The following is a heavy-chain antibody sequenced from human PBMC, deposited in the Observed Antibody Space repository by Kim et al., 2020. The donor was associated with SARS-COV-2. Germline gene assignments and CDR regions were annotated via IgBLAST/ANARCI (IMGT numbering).Heavy chain of an antibody. Sequence: PKFQGRVTMTRDTSTSTVYMELSSLRSEDTAVYYCARDRSRYSSGYIFDYWGQGTLVTVSS. J-gene: IGHJ4*02. V-gene: IGHV1-46*01. CDR3: ARDRSRYSSGYIFDY. D-gene: IGHD3-22*01.